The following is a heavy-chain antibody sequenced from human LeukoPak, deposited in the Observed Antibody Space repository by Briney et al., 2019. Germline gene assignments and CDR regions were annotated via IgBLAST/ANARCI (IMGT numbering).Heavy chain of an antibody. D-gene: IGHD3-22*01. J-gene: IGHJ6*03. CDR3: ARALIHYYDSSGYYSPIHYYYYYYMDV. Sequence: SETLSLTCTVSGYSISSGYYWGWIRQPPGKGLEWIGSIYHSGSTYYKPSLKSRVTTSVDTSKNQFSLKLSSVTAADTAMYYCARALIHYYDSSGYYSPIHYYYYYYMDVWGKGTTVTVSS. CDR1: GYSISSGYY. CDR2: IYHSGST. V-gene: IGHV4-38-2*02.